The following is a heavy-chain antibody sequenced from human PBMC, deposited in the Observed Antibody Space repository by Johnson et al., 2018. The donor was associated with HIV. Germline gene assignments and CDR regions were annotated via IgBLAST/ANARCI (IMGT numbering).Heavy chain of an antibody. CDR3: ARGTGGWPLFDI. CDR1: GFTFSNYG. CDR2: ISFDGTNK. D-gene: IGHD6-19*01. Sequence: QMQLVESGGGVVQPGRSLRLSCAASGFTFSNYGMHWVRQAPGKELEWVAVISFDGTNKYYADSVKGRFTISRDNAKKTLYLQMNSLRAEDMAVYYCARGTGGWPLFDIWGQGTMVSVSS. V-gene: IGHV3-30*03. J-gene: IGHJ3*02.